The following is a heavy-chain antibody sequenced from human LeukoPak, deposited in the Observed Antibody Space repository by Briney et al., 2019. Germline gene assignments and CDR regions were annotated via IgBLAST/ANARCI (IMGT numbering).Heavy chain of an antibody. CDR3: ARGGGPKTGYSSSWYVSPFDY. D-gene: IGHD6-13*01. CDR2: IYSGGST. J-gene: IGHJ4*02. CDR1: GFTVSSNY. Sequence: GGFLRLSCAASGFTVSSNYMSWVRQAPGKGLEWVSVIYSGGSTYYADSVKGRFTISRDNSKNTLYLQMNSLRAEDTAVYYCARGGGPKTGYSSSWYVSPFDYWGQGTLVTVSS. V-gene: IGHV3-53*01.